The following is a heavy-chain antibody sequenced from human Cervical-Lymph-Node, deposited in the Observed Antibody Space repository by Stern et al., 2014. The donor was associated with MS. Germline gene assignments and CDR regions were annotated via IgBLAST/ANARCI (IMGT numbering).Heavy chain of an antibody. CDR3: ARRPTAGRKSFDL. CDR1: GYTFTNYW. Sequence: VQLGQSGAEVKKPGESLRISCEASGYTFTNYWISWVRQVPGKGLEWMGRIDPSDSYTTYSPSFQGHVTISTDKSIKTAYLQWSSLKASDSAMYYCARRPTAGRKSFDLWGQGTLVTVSS. J-gene: IGHJ4*02. D-gene: IGHD6-13*01. V-gene: IGHV5-10-1*03. CDR2: IDPSDSYT.